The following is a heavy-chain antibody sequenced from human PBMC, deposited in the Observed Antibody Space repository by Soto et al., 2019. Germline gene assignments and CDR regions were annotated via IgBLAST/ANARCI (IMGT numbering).Heavy chain of an antibody. D-gene: IGHD4-17*01. V-gene: IGHV1-18*01. Sequence: ASVKVSCKASGYTFTSYGISWVRQAPGQGLEWMGWISAYNGNTNYAQKLQGRVTMTTDTSTSTVYMELRSLRSGDTAVYYCARSYGDLAFKDYWGQGTLVTVSS. CDR3: ARSYGDLAFKDY. CDR1: GYTFTSYG. CDR2: ISAYNGNT. J-gene: IGHJ4*02.